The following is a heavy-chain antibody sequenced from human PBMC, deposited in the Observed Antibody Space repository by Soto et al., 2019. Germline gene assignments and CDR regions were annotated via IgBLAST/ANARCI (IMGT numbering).Heavy chain of an antibody. D-gene: IGHD3-3*01. CDR1: GYTFTSSG. Sequence: QVQLVQSGAEVKKPGASVKVSCKASGYTFTSSGISWVRQAPGQGLEWMGWISTDNGNTNYAQHLQGRVSMTTDTSTSTAYMDLRSLRSDDTAVYYCAREQGITTFGVYSMYYYGMDVWGQGTTVTVS. J-gene: IGHJ6*02. V-gene: IGHV1-18*01. CDR3: AREQGITTFGVYSMYYYGMDV. CDR2: ISTDNGNT.